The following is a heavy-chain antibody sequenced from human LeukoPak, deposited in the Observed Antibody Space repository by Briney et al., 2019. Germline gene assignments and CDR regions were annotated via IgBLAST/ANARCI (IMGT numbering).Heavy chain of an antibody. CDR2: ISGSGGST. D-gene: IGHD2-2*01. V-gene: IGHV3-23*01. CDR3: AKVADIVVVPAAITYFDY. J-gene: IGHJ4*02. CDR1: GFTFSSYA. Sequence: GVSVRLSCAASGFTFSSYAMSWVRQAPGKGLEWVSAISGSGGSTYYADSVKGRFTISRDNSKNTLYLQMNSLRAEDTAVYYCAKVADIVVVPAAITYFDYWGQGTLVTVSS.